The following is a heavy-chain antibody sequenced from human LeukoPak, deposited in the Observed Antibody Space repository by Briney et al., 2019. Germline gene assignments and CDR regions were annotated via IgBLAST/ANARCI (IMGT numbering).Heavy chain of an antibody. CDR3: AKTSPSMIVPRGRGYYFDY. CDR1: GFTFSSYA. Sequence: PGGSLRLSCAASGFTFSSYAMSWVRQAPGKGLEWVSAISGSGGSTYYADSVKGRFTISRDNSKNSLYLQMNSLRAEDTALYYCAKTSPSMIVPRGRGYYFDYWGQGTLVTVSS. V-gene: IGHV3-23*01. CDR2: ISGSGGST. D-gene: IGHD3-22*01. J-gene: IGHJ4*02.